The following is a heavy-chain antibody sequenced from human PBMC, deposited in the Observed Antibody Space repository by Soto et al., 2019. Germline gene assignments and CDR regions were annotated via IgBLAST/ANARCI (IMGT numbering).Heavy chain of an antibody. J-gene: IGHJ4*02. CDR1: GGTFSSYT. CDR3: ARRGYSYGAPFDY. Sequence: SVKVSCKASGGTFSSYTISWVRQAPGQGLEWMGRIIPILGIANYAQKFQGRVTITADKSTSTAYMELSSLRSEDTAVYYCARRGYSYGAPFDYWGQGTLVTVSS. CDR2: IIPILGIA. V-gene: IGHV1-69*02. D-gene: IGHD5-18*01.